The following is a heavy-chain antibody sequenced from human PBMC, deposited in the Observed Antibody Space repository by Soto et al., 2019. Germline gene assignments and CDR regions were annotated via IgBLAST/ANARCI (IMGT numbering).Heavy chain of an antibody. CDR3: ARGRYCLTGRCFPNWFDS. CDR2: IYKSTTT. CDR1: GDSISTVDYF. D-gene: IGHD2-15*01. V-gene: IGHV4-30-4*01. J-gene: IGHJ5*01. Sequence: SETLSLTCSVSGDSISTVDYFCAWIRQPPGQALEYIGYIYKSTTTYYNPSFESRVAISLDTSKSQFSLNVTSVTAADTAVYFCARGRYCLTGRCFPNWFDSWGQGTLVTVSS.